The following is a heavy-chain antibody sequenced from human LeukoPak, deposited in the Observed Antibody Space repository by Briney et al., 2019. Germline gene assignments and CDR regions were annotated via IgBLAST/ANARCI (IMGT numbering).Heavy chain of an antibody. CDR3: ARPLSGTTDFDY. CDR2: IRSSGGNT. Sequence: GGSLRLSCGASGFTFSSYDMYWVRQAPGKGLEWVSHIRSSGGNTYYADSVKGRFTISRDNAKKSLYLQMNSLRAEDTAVYYCARPLSGTTDFDYWGQGTLVTVSS. V-gene: IGHV3-21*05. J-gene: IGHJ4*02. D-gene: IGHD1-20*01. CDR1: GFTFSSYD.